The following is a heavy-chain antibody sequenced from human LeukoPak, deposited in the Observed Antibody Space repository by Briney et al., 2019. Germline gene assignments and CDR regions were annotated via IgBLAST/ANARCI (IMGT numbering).Heavy chain of an antibody. J-gene: IGHJ4*02. CDR1: GFTFSGSA. CDR2: IRSTANGYAT. Sequence: GGSLRLSCAASGFTFSGSALHWVRQASGKGLEWVGRIRSTANGYATAYAASVKGRFTISRDDSKNTAYLQMDSLKTEDTAVYYCTGNYYGSGSYADLDYWGQGTLVTVSS. CDR3: TGNYYGSGSYADLDY. D-gene: IGHD3-10*01. V-gene: IGHV3-73*01.